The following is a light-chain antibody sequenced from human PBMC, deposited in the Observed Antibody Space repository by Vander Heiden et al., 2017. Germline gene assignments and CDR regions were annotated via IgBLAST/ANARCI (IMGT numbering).Light chain of an antibody. J-gene: IGLJ3*02. CDR1: SSDVGGYNL. V-gene: IGLV2-23*01. CDR3: YSYAGSSTWV. Sequence: QSALTQPASVSGSPGQSLTLSCTGTSSDVGGYNLVSWYQQYSSKAPKLMIDGASKRPSGVSTRFSGSKSGNTASLTISGLQVEDETDYYCYSYAGSSTWVFGGGTRLTAL. CDR2: GAS.